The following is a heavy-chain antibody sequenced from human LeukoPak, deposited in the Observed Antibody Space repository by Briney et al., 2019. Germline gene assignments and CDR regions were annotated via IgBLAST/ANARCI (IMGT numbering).Heavy chain of an antibody. V-gene: IGHV1-18*01. CDR2: ISAYNGNS. CDR3: ARDLGLYTTMIFFDY. D-gene: IGHD3/OR15-3a*01. Sequence: GASVKVSCKASGYTFTSFGISWVRQAPGQGPEWMGWISAYNGNSNYIQKFQGRVTMTTDTSTNTAYMELTGLTSDDTAVYYCARDLGLYTTMIFFDYWGQGTLVTVSS. J-gene: IGHJ4*02. CDR1: GYTFTSFG.